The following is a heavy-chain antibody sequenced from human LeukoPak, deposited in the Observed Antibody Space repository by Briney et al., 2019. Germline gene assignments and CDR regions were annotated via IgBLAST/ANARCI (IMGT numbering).Heavy chain of an antibody. D-gene: IGHD2-2*01. CDR2: IKQDGGEK. CDR1: GFTFSAYW. Sequence: WGSLRLSCAASGFTFSAYWRSWLRQAPGRGLEWVGGIKQDGGEKYYVDSVMGRFTISKDNAKNSLYLQMNNLRVEDTAVYYCAGDMHSSYEYWGQGTLVSVSS. CDR3: AGDMHSSYEY. J-gene: IGHJ4*02. V-gene: IGHV3-7*05.